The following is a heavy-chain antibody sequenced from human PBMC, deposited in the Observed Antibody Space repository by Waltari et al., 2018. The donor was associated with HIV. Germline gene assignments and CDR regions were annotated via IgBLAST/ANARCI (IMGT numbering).Heavy chain of an antibody. V-gene: IGHV3-7*03. CDR3: ARDRRLSSGWYGDNTQKFNWFDP. J-gene: IGHJ5*02. CDR1: GFTFSSYW. D-gene: IGHD6-19*01. CDR2: IKQDGSEK. Sequence: EVQLVESGGGLVQPGGSLRLSCAASGFTFSSYWMSWVRQAPGKGLEWVANIKQDGSEKYYVDSVKGRFTISRDNAKNSLYLQMNSLRAEDTAVYYCARDRRLSSGWYGDNTQKFNWFDPWGQGTLVTVSS.